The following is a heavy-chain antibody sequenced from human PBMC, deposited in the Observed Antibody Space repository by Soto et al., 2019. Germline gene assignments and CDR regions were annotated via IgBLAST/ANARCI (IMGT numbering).Heavy chain of an antibody. V-gene: IGHV1-69*04. CDR3: ARDRGRYCSGGSCYSDYYMDV. J-gene: IGHJ6*03. D-gene: IGHD2-15*01. Sequence: SVKVSCKASGGTFSSYTSSWVRQAPGQGLEWMGRIIPILGIANYAQKFQGRVTITADKSTSTAYMELSSLRSEDTAVYYCARDRGRYCSGGSCYSDYYMDVWGKGTTVTVSS. CDR2: IIPILGIA. CDR1: GGTFSSYT.